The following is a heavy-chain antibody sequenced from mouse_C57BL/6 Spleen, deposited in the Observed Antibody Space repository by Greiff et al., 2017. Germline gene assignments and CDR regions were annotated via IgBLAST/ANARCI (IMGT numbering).Heavy chain of an antibody. D-gene: IGHD1-3*01. CDR3: ASSPRELRAY. V-gene: IGHV1-26*01. CDR1: GYTFTDYY. Sequence: VQLQQSGPELVKPGASVKISCKASGYTFTDYYMNWVKQSHGKSLEWIGDINPNNGGTSYNQKFKGKATLTVDKSSSTAYMELRSLTSEDSAVYYCASSPRELRAYWGQGTLVTVSA. J-gene: IGHJ3*01. CDR2: INPNNGGT.